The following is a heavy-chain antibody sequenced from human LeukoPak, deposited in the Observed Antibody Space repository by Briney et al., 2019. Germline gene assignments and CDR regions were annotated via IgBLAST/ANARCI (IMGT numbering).Heavy chain of an antibody. CDR3: ARWSCDYVWGSYRHTSFDAFDT. D-gene: IGHD3-16*02. V-gene: IGHV3-30*04. J-gene: IGHJ3*02. CDR2: ISYDGSNK. CDR1: GFTFSSYA. Sequence: PGGSLRLSCAASGFTFSSYAMHWVRQAPGKGLEWVAVISYDGSNKYYADSVKGRFTISRDNSKNTLYLQMNSLRAEDTAVYYCARWSCDYVWGSYRHTSFDAFDTWGQGTMVTVSS.